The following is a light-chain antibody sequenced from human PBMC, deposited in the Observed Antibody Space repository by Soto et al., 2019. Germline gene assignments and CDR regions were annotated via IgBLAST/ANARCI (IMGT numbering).Light chain of an antibody. Sequence: ITISQSPFPHSVSVGDRVTITCRDSKTIRSWLAWYQQKPGKAPKLLIYKASTLKSGVPSRFSGSGSGTEFTLTISSLQHDDFETDYCQHYNSYSEAFGQGTKVDIK. J-gene: IGKJ1*01. CDR2: KAS. V-gene: IGKV1-5*03. CDR1: KTIRSW. CDR3: QHYNSYSEA.